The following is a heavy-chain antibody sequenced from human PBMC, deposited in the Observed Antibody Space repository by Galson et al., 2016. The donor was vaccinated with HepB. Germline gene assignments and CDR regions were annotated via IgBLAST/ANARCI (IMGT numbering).Heavy chain of an antibody. J-gene: IGHJ6*02. Sequence: SLRLSCAASGFTVGNNYMSWVRQVPGKGLEWASGIYSGGGTYYADSVKGRFTISRDKSKNTLYLQLNSLRAEDTAVYYCQTTNYCNGLDVWGQGATVTVSS. CDR3: QTTNYCNGLDV. V-gene: IGHV3-66*01. D-gene: IGHD4-11*01. CDR2: IYSGGGT. CDR1: GFTVGNNY.